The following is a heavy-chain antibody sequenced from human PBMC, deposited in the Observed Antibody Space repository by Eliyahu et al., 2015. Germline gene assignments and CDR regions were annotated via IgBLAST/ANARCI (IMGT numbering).Heavy chain of an antibody. D-gene: IGHD3-10*01. Sequence: QLVQSGGDLVKPGRSLRLSCSGSGXXXGDYSMTWFRQAPGKGLEWVVFIRSKAYGGTTEYAASVEGRFTISRDDSRGIAYLQMNSLRTDDTGVYYCALTYYYGSGSHTWGQGTLVTVSS. CDR3: ALTYYYGSGSHT. J-gene: IGHJ4*02. CDR1: GXXXGDYS. CDR2: IRSKAYGGTT. V-gene: IGHV3-49*05.